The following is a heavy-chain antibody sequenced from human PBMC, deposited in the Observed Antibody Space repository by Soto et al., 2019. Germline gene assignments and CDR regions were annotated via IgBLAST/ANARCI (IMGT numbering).Heavy chain of an antibody. J-gene: IGHJ2*01. CDR1: GYRFTDYY. CDR3: ARDPGIPGRYWYFDL. Sequence: QVVLVQSGAEVRKPGASVKVSYKASGYRFTDYYIHWVRQAPGQGPEWMGWVNPKRGDAVYAQKFQGWVTMTRDTATTTAYLEVNSLKSDDTAVYYCARDPGIPGRYWYFDLWGCGTLVTVSS. CDR2: VNPKRGDA. V-gene: IGHV1-2*04. D-gene: IGHD1-20*01.